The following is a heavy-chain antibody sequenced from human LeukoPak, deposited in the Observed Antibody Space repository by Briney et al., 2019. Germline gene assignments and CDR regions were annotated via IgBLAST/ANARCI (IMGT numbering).Heavy chain of an antibody. V-gene: IGHV4-59*08. CDR3: ARQGRDRRTVGHWFDP. J-gene: IGHJ5*02. Sequence: SETLSLTCTVSGGSISSYYWSWIRQPPGKGLEWIGYIYYSGSTNYNPSLKSRVTISVDTSKNQFSLKLSSVTAADTAVYYCARQGRDRRTVGHWFDPWGQGTLVTVSS. CDR1: GGSISSYY. D-gene: IGHD3-10*01. CDR2: IYYSGST.